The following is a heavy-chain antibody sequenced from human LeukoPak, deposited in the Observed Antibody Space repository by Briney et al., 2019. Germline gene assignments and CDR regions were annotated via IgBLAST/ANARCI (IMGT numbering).Heavy chain of an antibody. J-gene: IGHJ3*02. V-gene: IGHV1-2*06. CDR3: ATNIQENAFDI. Sequence: ASVKVSCKASGYTFTNYYIHWVRQAPGQGLEWMGRINPNTGGTNYVQKFQGRVTMTRNTSISTAYMELSRLRSVDTAIYFCATNIQENAFDIWGQGTMVTVSS. CDR2: INPNTGGT. D-gene: IGHD2-8*01. CDR1: GYTFTNYY.